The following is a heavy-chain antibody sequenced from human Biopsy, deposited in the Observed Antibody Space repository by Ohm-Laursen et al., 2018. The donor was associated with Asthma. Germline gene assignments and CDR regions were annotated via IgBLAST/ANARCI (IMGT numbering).Heavy chain of an antibody. J-gene: IGHJ6*02. CDR1: GYTFNSAG. Sequence: SVKVSCKTSGYTFNSAGITWVRQAPGQGLEWMGWISVYNGNTKVAQKLQDRVTVITDTSMSTAYMELRSLRSDDTAVCFCARAVDYSHYYGIDVWGQGTSVTVS. V-gene: IGHV1-18*01. D-gene: IGHD3-10*01. CDR2: ISVYNGNT. CDR3: ARAVDYSHYYGIDV.